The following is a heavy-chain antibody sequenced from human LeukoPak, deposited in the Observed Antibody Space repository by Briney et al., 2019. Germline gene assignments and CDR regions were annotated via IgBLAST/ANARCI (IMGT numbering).Heavy chain of an antibody. D-gene: IGHD3-10*01. J-gene: IGHJ4*02. Sequence: GSTNYNPSLKSRVTISVDTSKNQFSLKLSSVTAADTAVYYCARGGFREFDSWSQGTLVIVSS. V-gene: IGHV4-59*09. CDR2: GST. CDR3: ARGGFREFDS.